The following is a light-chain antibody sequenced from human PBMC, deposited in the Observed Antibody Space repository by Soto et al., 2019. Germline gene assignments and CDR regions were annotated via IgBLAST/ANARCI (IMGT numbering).Light chain of an antibody. CDR1: SSNIGNNY. V-gene: IGLV1-51*01. Sequence: QSVLTQPPSVSAAPGQKVTMSCSGSSSNIGNNYVSWYQQLPGTAPKLLIYDNNKRPSGIPDRFSGSKSGTSATLGITGLQTGDEADYYCATWDSSLSAVVFGGGTKVTVL. CDR2: DNN. J-gene: IGLJ2*01. CDR3: ATWDSSLSAVV.